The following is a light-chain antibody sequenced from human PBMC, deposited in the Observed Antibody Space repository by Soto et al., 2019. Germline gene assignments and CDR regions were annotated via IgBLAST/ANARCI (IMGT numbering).Light chain of an antibody. CDR2: DAS. V-gene: IGKV3-11*01. Sequence: ENVLTQSPATLSLSPGDRATLSCRASQSVRSYLAWYHQKPGQAPRLLISDASNRATGVPARFSGSGSGTDFTLTISSLEPEDFEVYYCQQRSSGWTFGPGTKVEI. CDR1: QSVRSY. J-gene: IGKJ1*01. CDR3: QQRSSGWT.